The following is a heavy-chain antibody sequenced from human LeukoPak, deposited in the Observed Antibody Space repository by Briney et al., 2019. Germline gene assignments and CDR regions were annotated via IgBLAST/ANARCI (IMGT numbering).Heavy chain of an antibody. V-gene: IGHV1-46*01. Sequence: GASVKVSCKASGYTFTSYYMHWVRQAPGQGLEWMGIINPSGGSTSYAQKFQGRVTMTRDTSTSTVYMELSSLRSEDTAVYYCARERGLVLRFLEWLSQSDAFGIWGQGTMVTVSS. CDR2: INPSGGST. J-gene: IGHJ3*02. D-gene: IGHD3-3*01. CDR1: GYTFTSYY. CDR3: ARERGLVLRFLEWLSQSDAFGI.